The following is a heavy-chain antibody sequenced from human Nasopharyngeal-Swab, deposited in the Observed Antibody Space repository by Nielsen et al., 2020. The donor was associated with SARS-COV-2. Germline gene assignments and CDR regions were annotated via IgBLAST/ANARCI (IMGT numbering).Heavy chain of an antibody. CDR2: ISSSGSTI. Sequence: GESLKISCAASGFTFSYYYMSWIRQAPGKGLEWVSYISSSGSTIYYADSVKGRFTISRDNAKNSLYLQMNSLRAEDTAVYYCARDQSGSYNFDYWGQGTLVTVSS. D-gene: IGHD1-26*01. V-gene: IGHV3-11*01. CDR1: GFTFSYYY. CDR3: ARDQSGSYNFDY. J-gene: IGHJ4*02.